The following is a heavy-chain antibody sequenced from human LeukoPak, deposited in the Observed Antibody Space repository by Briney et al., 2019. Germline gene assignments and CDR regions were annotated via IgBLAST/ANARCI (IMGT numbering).Heavy chain of an antibody. V-gene: IGHV3-23*01. CDR1: GFMFSILA. Sequence: PGGSLRLSCAVSGFMFSILAMTWLRQAPGKGLEWVSHISASGGSTHYADSVKGRFTISRDNSENTLYLQMNTLRVEDTAIYYCTKDGPVEAGVGWYSYLWGRGTLVTVSS. CDR2: ISASGGST. CDR3: TKDGPVEAGVGWYSYL. D-gene: IGHD2-15*01. J-gene: IGHJ2*01.